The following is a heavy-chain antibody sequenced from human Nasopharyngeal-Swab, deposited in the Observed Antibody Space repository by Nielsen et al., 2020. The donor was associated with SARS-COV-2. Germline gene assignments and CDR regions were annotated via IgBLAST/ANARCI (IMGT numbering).Heavy chain of an antibody. J-gene: IGHJ6*02. CDR1: GGSFSGYY. D-gene: IGHD6-19*01. Sequence: SETLSLTCAVYGGSFSGYYWSWIRQPPGKGLEWIGEINHSGSTNYNPSLKSRVTIPVDTSKNQFSLKLSSVTAADTAVYYCARDEGYSSGWRRGDYYYGMDVWGQGTTVTVSS. V-gene: IGHV4-34*01. CDR3: ARDEGYSSGWRRGDYYYGMDV. CDR2: INHSGST.